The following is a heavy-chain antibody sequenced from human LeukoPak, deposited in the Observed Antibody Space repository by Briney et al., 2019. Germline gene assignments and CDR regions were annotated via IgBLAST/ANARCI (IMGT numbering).Heavy chain of an antibody. V-gene: IGHV3-53*01. Sequence: PGGSLRLSCAASGFTVSSNYMSWVRQAPGKGLEWVSVIYSGGSTYYADSVKGRFTISRDNSKNTLYLQMNSLRAEDTAVYYCAKPNNWNYVGAFDIWGQGTMVTVSS. CDR2: IYSGGST. D-gene: IGHD1-7*01. J-gene: IGHJ3*02. CDR1: GFTVSSNY. CDR3: AKPNNWNYVGAFDI.